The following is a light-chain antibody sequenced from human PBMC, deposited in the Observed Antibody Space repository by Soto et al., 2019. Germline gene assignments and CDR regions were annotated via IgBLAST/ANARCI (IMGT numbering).Light chain of an antibody. V-gene: IGKV1-5*03. CDR3: QQYNSDSRT. CDR1: QSISSW. CDR2: KVS. Sequence: DIQMTQSPSTLSASVGDGVTITCRASQSISSWLAWYQQKRGRAPKLLIYKVSTLEKGVPSRFTGSGSGTEFTLTISSLQPDDFATYYCQQYNSDSRTFGPGTKVDIK. J-gene: IGKJ1*01.